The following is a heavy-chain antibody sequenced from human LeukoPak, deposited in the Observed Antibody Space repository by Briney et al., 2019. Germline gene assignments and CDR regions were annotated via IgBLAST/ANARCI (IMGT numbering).Heavy chain of an antibody. CDR3: ARGPRAMVVTYFGL. V-gene: IGHV3-9*01. CDR2: ISWNSGSI. Sequence: GRSLRLSCAASGFTFDDYAMHWVRQAPGKGLEWVSGISWNSGSIGYAGSVKGRFTISRDNAKNSLYLQMNSLRAEDTAVYYCARGPRAMVVTYFGLWGRGTLVTVSS. J-gene: IGHJ2*01. D-gene: IGHD2-15*01. CDR1: GFTFDDYA.